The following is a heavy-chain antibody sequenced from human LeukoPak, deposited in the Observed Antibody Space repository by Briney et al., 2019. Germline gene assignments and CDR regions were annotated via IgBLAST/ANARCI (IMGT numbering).Heavy chain of an antibody. CDR2: INPNSGGT. Sequence: ASVKVSCKASGYTFTGYYMHWVRRAPGQGLEWMGWINPNSGGTNYAQQFQGRLTMTRDTSISTAYMELSRLRSDDTAVYYCARVRTMIIVVSLFDYWGQGTLVTVSS. J-gene: IGHJ4*02. CDR1: GYTFTGYY. D-gene: IGHD3-22*01. V-gene: IGHV1-2*02. CDR3: ARVRTMIIVVSLFDY.